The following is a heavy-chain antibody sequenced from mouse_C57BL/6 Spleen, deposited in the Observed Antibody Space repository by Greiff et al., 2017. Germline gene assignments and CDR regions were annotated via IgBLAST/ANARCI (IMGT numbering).Heavy chain of an antibody. Sequence: QVQLKQSGPELVKPGASVKLSCKASGYTFTSYDINWVKQRPGQGLEWIGWIYPRDGSTKYNEKFKGKATLTVDTSSSTAYMELQRLTSEDSAVYFCARWGGTKVVAPYYYAMDYWGQGTSVTVSS. D-gene: IGHD1-1*01. J-gene: IGHJ4*01. CDR1: GYTFTSYD. V-gene: IGHV1-85*01. CDR2: IYPRDGST. CDR3: ARWGGTKVVAPYYYAMDY.